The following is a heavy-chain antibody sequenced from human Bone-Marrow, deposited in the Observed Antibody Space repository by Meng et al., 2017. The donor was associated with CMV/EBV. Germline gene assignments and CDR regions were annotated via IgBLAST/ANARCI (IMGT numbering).Heavy chain of an antibody. Sequence: GESLKISCKGSGYSFTSYWIGWVRQMPGKGLEWMWIIYPGDSDTRYSSSFQGQVTISADKSNITTYLQWSRLKASDTAMYYCARIGMERRLGWFDPWGQGTLVTVSS. D-gene: IGHD1-1*01. CDR3: ARIGMERRLGWFDP. J-gene: IGHJ5*02. CDR2: IYPGDSDT. V-gene: IGHV5-51*01. CDR1: GYSFTSYW.